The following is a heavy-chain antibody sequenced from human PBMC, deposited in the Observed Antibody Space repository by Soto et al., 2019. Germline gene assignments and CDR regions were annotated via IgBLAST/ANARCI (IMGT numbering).Heavy chain of an antibody. CDR2: ISSSSSYI. CDR3: ARDGDFDWLPNMQYYYYYYGMDV. D-gene: IGHD3-9*01. CDR1: GFTFSSYS. V-gene: IGHV3-21*01. J-gene: IGHJ6*02. Sequence: GGSLRLSCAASGFTFSSYSMNWVRQAPGKGLEWVSSISSSSSYIYYADSVKGRFTISRDNAKNSLYLQMNSLRAEDTAVYYCARDGDFDWLPNMQYYYYYYGMDVWGQGTTVTVSS.